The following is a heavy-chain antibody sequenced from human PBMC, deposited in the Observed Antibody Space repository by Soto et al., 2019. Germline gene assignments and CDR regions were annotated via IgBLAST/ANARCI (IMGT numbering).Heavy chain of an antibody. CDR1: GFIFSNYG. J-gene: IGHJ4*02. CDR2: IWYDGSNK. Sequence: QVQLVESGGGVVQPGRSLRLSCGASGFIFSNYGMHWIRQAPGKRLEWVTIIWYDGSNKWYADSVKGRFIISRDDSKNMVYLQLNSLRVDDTAIYYCARANTSPFDYWGRGTLVTVSS. V-gene: IGHV3-33*01. CDR3: ARANTSPFDY.